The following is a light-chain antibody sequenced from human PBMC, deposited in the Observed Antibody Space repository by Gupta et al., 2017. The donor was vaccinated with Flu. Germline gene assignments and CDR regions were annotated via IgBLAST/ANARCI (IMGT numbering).Light chain of an antibody. J-gene: IGLJ2*01. V-gene: IGLV2-14*01. CDR3: SSYTSSSSVV. CDR2: EVS. CDR1: SSDVGGYNY. Sequence: QSALTQPASVSGSPGQSITISCTGTSSDVGGYNYVSWYHQHPGKAPKLMIYEVSNRPSGVSNRFSGSNSGNTASLTISGLQAEDEADYYCSSYTSSSSVVFGGGTKLTVL.